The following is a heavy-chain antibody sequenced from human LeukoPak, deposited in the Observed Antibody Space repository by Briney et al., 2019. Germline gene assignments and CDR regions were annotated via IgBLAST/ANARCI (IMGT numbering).Heavy chain of an antibody. CDR1: GYTFTGYY. CDR2: INPNSGGT. Sequence: GASVTVSCKASGYTFTGYYMHWVRQAPGQGLEWMGWINPNSGGTNYAQKFQGRVTMTRDTSISTAYMELSRLRSDDTAVYYCARSSRDYYYGMDVWDQGTTVTVSS. D-gene: IGHD6-6*01. J-gene: IGHJ6*02. CDR3: ARSSRDYYYGMDV. V-gene: IGHV1-2*02.